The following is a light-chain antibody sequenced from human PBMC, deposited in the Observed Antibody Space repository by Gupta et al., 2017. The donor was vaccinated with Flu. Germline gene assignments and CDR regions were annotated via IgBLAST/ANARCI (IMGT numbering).Light chain of an antibody. CDR3: QQYNNWPLTWT. CDR1: QSVSSN. CDR2: GAS. Sequence: EIVMTQSTATVSVSSGERATLSCRASQSVSSNLAWYQQKPGQAPRLLIYGASTRATGIPARFSGSGSGTEFTLTISSLQSEDFAVYYCQQYNNWPLTWTFGQGTKVEIK. V-gene: IGKV3-15*01. J-gene: IGKJ1*01.